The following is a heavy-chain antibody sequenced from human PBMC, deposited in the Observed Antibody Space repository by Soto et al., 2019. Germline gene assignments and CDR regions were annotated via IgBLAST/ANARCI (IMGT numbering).Heavy chain of an antibody. V-gene: IGHV3-48*02. Sequence: GGSLRLSCAASGFTFSSYSMNWVRQAPGKGLEGVSYISSSSSTIYYADSVKGRFTISRDNAKNSLYLQMNSLRDEDTAVYYCERGYDSSGYYRYWGQGTLVPVSP. CDR2: ISSSSSTI. J-gene: IGHJ4*02. CDR1: GFTFSSYS. D-gene: IGHD3-22*01. CDR3: ERGYDSSGYYRY.